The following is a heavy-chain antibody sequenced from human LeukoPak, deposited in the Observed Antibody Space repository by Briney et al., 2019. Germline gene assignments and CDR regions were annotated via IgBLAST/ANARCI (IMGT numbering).Heavy chain of an antibody. V-gene: IGHV4-4*07. CDR2: IYTSGST. Sequence: PETLSLTCTVSGGSISSYYWSWIRQPAGKGLEWIGRIYTSGSTNYNPSLKSRVTMSVDTSKNQFSLKLSSVTAADTAVYYCARETVRSNWFDPWGQGTLVTVSS. D-gene: IGHD3-10*01. CDR1: GGSISSYY. CDR3: ARETVRSNWFDP. J-gene: IGHJ5*02.